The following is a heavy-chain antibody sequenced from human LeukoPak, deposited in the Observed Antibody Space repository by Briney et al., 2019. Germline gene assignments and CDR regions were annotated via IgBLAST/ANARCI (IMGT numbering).Heavy chain of an antibody. CDR3: ARGEVAALDY. Sequence: PSETLSLTCTVSGGSISSYYWSWIRQPPGKGLEWIGYIYYSGSTNYNPSLKSRVTISVDTSKNQFSLKLSSVTAADTAVYYCARGEVAALDYWGQGTLVTVSS. CDR1: GGSISSYY. D-gene: IGHD6-6*01. J-gene: IGHJ4*02. CDR2: IYYSGST. V-gene: IGHV4-59*12.